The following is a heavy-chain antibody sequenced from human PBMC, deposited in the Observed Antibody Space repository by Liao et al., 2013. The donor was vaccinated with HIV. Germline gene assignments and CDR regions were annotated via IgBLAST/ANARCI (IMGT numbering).Heavy chain of an antibody. CDR2: IYSGGVI. CDR3: ARSQTKGWYPSGLYFDY. Sequence: QVQIQESGPGVVKPSETLSLTCTVSGDLVTNYYWSWIRQPAGKGLEWIGRIYSGGVINHNASLKSRVTMSVDASKNQFSLRLSSVTAADTAVYFCARSQTKGWYPSGLYFDYWGQGTLVTVSS. CDR1: GDLVTNYY. J-gene: IGHJ4*02. V-gene: IGHV4-4*07. D-gene: IGHD6-19*01.